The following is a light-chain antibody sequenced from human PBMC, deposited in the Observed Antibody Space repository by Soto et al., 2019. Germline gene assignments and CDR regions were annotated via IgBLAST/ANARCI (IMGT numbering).Light chain of an antibody. CDR2: EVV. CDR3: SAYTRSSLWV. V-gene: IGLV2-8*01. J-gene: IGLJ3*02. Sequence: QSALTQPPSASGSPGQSVTISCTGTKSDIGVYDFVSWYQHHPGKAPRLIIYEVVQRPSGVPDRFSGSKSGNTASLTVSGLQAADEADYFCSAYTRSSLWVFGGGTKLTVL. CDR1: KSDIGVYDF.